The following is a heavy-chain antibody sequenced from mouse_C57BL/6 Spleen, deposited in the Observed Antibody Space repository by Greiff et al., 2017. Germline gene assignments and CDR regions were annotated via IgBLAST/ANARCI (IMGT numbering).Heavy chain of an antibody. CDR1: GYTFTDYN. V-gene: IGHV1-18*01. CDR3: ARRYYGSSYTYYFDY. J-gene: IGHJ2*01. CDR2: INPNNGGT. D-gene: IGHD1-1*01. Sequence: DVQLQESGPELVKPGASVKIPCKASGYTFTDYNMDWVKQSHGKSLEWIGDINPNNGGTIYNQKFKGKATLTVDKSSSTAYMELRSLTSEDTAVYYCARRYYGSSYTYYFDYWGQGTTLTVSS.